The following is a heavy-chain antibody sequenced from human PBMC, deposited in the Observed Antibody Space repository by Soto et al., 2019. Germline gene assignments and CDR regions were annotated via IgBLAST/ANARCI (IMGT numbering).Heavy chain of an antibody. J-gene: IGHJ6*03. CDR2: ISAYNGNT. CDR3: ARSLNEVLWFGEFSSYMDV. V-gene: IGHV1-18*01. Sequence: GASVKVSCKASGYTFTSYGISWVRQAPGQGLEWMGWISAYNGNTNYAQKLQGRVTMTTDTSTSTAYMELRSLRSDDTAVYYCARSLNEVLWFGEFSSYMDVWGKGTTVTVS. CDR1: GYTFTSYG. D-gene: IGHD3-10*01.